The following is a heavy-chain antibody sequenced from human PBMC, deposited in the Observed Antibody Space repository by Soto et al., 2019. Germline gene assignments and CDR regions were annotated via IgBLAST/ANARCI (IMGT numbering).Heavy chain of an antibody. CDR2: ITASADTT. CDR3: AKVRPLRDCTSTSCLGAFDI. D-gene: IGHD2-2*01. V-gene: IGHV3-23*01. Sequence: EEQLLESGGGLVRPGGSLRLSCAAYAFTFRSYAMSWVRQAPGKGLEWVSAITASADTTYYVDSVKGRFTISRDNSKNTLYLRMNSLRAEDTAVYYCAKVRPLRDCTSTSCLGAFDIWGQGTMVTVS. CDR1: AFTFRSYA. J-gene: IGHJ3*02.